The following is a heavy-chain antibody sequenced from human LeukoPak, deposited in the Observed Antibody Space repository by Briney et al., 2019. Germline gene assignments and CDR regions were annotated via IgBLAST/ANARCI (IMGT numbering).Heavy chain of an antibody. CDR1: GGSISGYY. V-gene: IGHV4-59*08. D-gene: IGHD1/OR15-1a*01. CDR2: VYDTGAT. J-gene: IGHJ5*02. Sequence: SEALSLTCTVSGGSISGYYWSWIRQPPGKRLEWIGYVYDTGATNYNPSLKSRFTISIDTSKNQFSLYLSTVTAADTAVYYCARLPLIATTRGGFDPWGQGTLVTVSS. CDR3: ARLPLIATTRGGFDP.